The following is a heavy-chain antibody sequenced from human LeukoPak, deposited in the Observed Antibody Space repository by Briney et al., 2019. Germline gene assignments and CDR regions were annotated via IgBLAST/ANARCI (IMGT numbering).Heavy chain of an antibody. CDR1: GFIFSTYP. CDR2: ITGSGDNT. V-gene: IGHV3-23*01. J-gene: IGHJ4*02. D-gene: IGHD1-26*01. Sequence: GGSLRLSCAASGFIFSTYPMSWVRQTPGKGLEWVSAITGSGDNTYYTDSVKGRFTISRDNSKNTLSLQMNSLRDEDTAVYYCAKENPVGGTNYFDYWGQGTLVTVSS. CDR3: AKENPVGGTNYFDY.